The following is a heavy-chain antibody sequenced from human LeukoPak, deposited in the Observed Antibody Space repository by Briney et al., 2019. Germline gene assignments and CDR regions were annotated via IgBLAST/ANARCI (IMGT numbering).Heavy chain of an antibody. CDR3: ARDSGSYPGYWYFDL. CDR2: IYYSGST. Sequence: PSQTLSLICTVSGGSISRGDYYWSWIRQPPGKVLEWIGYIYYSGSTYYNPSLKSRVTISVDTSKNQFALKLSSVTAADTAVYYCARDSGSYPGYWYFDLWGRGTLVTVSP. V-gene: IGHV4-30-4*08. D-gene: IGHD1-26*01. CDR1: GGSISRGDYY. J-gene: IGHJ2*01.